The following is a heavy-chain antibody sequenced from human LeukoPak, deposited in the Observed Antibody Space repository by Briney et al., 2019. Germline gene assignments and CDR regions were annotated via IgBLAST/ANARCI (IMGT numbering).Heavy chain of an antibody. CDR2: INPNSGGT. CDR1: GYTFTGYY. CDR3: ARGGEGYCSGGSCYNFDY. J-gene: IGHJ4*02. Sequence: ASVKVSCKASGYTFTGYYMHWVRQAPGQGLEWMGWINPNSGGTNYAQKFQGRVTMTRDTSISTAYMELSSLRSEDTAVYYCARGGEGYCSGGSCYNFDYWGQGTLVTVSS. D-gene: IGHD2-15*01. V-gene: IGHV1-2*02.